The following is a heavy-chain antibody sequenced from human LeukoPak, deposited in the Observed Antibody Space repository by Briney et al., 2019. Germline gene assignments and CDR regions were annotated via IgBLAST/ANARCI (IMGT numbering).Heavy chain of an antibody. Sequence: GASVKVSCKASGYTFTGYYMHWVRQAPAQGLEWMGWINPNSGGTNYAQKFRGRVTMTRDTSISTAYMELSNLRSDDTAVYYCGRGSSAQYFQHWGQGTLVTVSS. CDR3: GRGSSAQYFQH. J-gene: IGHJ1*01. V-gene: IGHV1-2*02. CDR1: GYTFTGYY. D-gene: IGHD1-26*01. CDR2: INPNSGGT.